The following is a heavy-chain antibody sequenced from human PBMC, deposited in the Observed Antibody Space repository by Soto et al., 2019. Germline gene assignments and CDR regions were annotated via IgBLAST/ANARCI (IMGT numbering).Heavy chain of an antibody. CDR2: ISDDGSRT. CDR1: GFSFHTFE. J-gene: IGHJ5*01. CDR3: VKGGWLDF. D-gene: IGHD3-16*01. V-gene: IGHV3-23*01. Sequence: EVQLLESGGGLVQPGGSLRLSCAASGFSFHTFEMSWVRQAPGRGLEWVSFISDDGSRTYYADAVKGRFTISRDNSKYPLYLQMNSLTVEDTAVYACVKGGWLDFWGQGTLVTVSS.